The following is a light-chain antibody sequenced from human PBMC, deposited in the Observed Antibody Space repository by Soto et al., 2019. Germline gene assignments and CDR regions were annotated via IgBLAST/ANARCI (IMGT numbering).Light chain of an antibody. CDR3: QKSSNWPPWT. V-gene: IGKV3-11*01. CDR1: QSVSSY. Sequence: EIVMTQSPAALSFSPVEIATLSFMSIQSVSSYLAWYQQKPGQAHRLLIYDASKRANGIPDRFSGSGSGTDLTLTISSLEPEDFAVYYCQKSSNWPPWTFGQGTKVDI. CDR2: DAS. J-gene: IGKJ1*01.